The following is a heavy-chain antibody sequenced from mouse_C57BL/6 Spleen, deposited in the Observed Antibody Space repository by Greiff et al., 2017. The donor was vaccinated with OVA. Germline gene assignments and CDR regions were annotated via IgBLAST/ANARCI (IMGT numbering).Heavy chain of an antibody. Sequence: QVQLQQPGTELVKPGASVKLSCKASGYTFTSYWMHWVKQRPGQGLEWIGNINPSNGGTNYNEKFKSKATLTVDKSSSTAYMQLSSLTSEDSAVYYCARGIYYGSSFYYAMDYWGQGTSVTVSS. CDR2: INPSNGGT. J-gene: IGHJ4*01. CDR1: GYTFTSYW. V-gene: IGHV1-53*01. D-gene: IGHD1-1*01. CDR3: ARGIYYGSSFYYAMDY.